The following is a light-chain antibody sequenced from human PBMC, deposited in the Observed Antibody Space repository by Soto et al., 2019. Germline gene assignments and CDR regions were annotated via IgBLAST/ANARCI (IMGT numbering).Light chain of an antibody. J-gene: IGLJ1*01. CDR1: SSNIGSNY. CDR3: AAWDDSLSGSGV. Sequence: QSVLTQPPSASGTPGQRVTISCSGSSSNIGSNYVYWYQQLPGTAPKLLIYRDNQRPSGVPDRFSGSKSGTSAYLAISGLRSEDEADYYCAAWDDSLSGSGVFGTGTKVTVL. V-gene: IGLV1-47*01. CDR2: RDN.